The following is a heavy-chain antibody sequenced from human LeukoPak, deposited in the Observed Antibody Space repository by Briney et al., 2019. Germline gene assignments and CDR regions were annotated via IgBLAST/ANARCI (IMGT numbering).Heavy chain of an antibody. J-gene: IGHJ4*02. Sequence: GGSLRLSCAASGFTFSNAWMSWVRQAPGKGLEWVSYISSSGSTIYYADSVKGRFTISRDNAKNSLYLQINSLRVEDTAVYYCARASSGRYFAFIDYWGQGILVTVSS. CDR2: ISSSGSTI. CDR3: ARASSGRYFAFIDY. CDR1: GFTFSNAW. D-gene: IGHD1-26*01. V-gene: IGHV3-11*04.